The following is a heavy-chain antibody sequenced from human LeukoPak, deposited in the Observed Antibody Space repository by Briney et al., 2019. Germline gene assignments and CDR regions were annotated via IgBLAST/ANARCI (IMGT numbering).Heavy chain of an antibody. Sequence: ASVKVSCKASGYTFTSYGISWVRQAPGQGLECMGSISAYNCNTNYAQKLQGRVTMTTDTSPSAAYMELRGLRSDDTAVYYCAKTGLLWFGEPLDYGRQATLVTVSS. CDR3: AKTGLLWFGEPLDY. CDR2: ISAYNCNT. CDR1: GYTFTSYG. V-gene: IGHV1-18*01. D-gene: IGHD3-10*01. J-gene: IGHJ4*02.